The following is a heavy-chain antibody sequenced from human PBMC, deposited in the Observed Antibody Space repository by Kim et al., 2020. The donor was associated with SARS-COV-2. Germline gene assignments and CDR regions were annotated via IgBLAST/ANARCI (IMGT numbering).Heavy chain of an antibody. V-gene: IGHV3-48*02. CDR1: GFTFSSYS. CDR2: ISSSSSTI. J-gene: IGHJ6*02. D-gene: IGHD3-3*01. Sequence: GGSLRLSCAASGFTFSSYSMNWVRQAPGKGLEWVSYISSSSSTIYYADSVKGRFTISRDNAKNSLYLQMNSLRDEDTAVYYCARDTPITIFGVVLGMDVWGQGTTVTVSS. CDR3: ARDTPITIFGVVLGMDV.